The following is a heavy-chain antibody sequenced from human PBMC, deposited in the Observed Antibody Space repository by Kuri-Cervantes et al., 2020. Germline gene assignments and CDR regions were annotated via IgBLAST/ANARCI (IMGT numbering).Heavy chain of an antibody. Sequence: ASVKVSCKASGYTFNSYHIHWVRQAPGQGLEWMGIINPSGGSTSYAQKFQGRVTMTRDTSTSTVYMELSSLRSEDTAVYYCARDAWTYGSGSYYNFDYWGQGTLVTVSS. CDR3: ARDAWTYGSGSYYNFDY. CDR1: GYTFNSYH. J-gene: IGHJ4*02. CDR2: INPSGGST. V-gene: IGHV1-46*02. D-gene: IGHD3-10*01.